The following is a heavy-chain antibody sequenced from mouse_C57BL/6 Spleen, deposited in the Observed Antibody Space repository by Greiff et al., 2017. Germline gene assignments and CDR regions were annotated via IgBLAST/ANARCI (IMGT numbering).Heavy chain of an antibody. J-gene: IGHJ3*01. CDR3: ASPLYGSTAWFAY. V-gene: IGHV5-17*01. D-gene: IGHD1-1*01. Sequence: EVQVVESGGGLVKPGGSLKLSCAASGFTFSDYGMHWVRQAPEKGLEWVAYISSGSSTIYYADTVKGRFTISRDNAKNTLFLQMTSLRSEDTAMYYCASPLYGSTAWFAYWGQGTLVTVSA. CDR1: GFTFSDYG. CDR2: ISSGSSTI.